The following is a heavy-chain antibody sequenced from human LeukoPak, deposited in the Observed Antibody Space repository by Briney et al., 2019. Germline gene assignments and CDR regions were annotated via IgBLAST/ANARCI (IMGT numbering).Heavy chain of an antibody. V-gene: IGHV3-21*01. D-gene: IGHD3-10*01. CDR2: INPTSTSI. Sequence: SGGSLRLSCVASGLTFSDYSINRVRRAPGKGLEWVSSINPTSTSIYYADAVRGRFTISRDNAKSSLYLQMDSLRAEDTAVYYCVRLRRNSDRSYYYYYYDSWGQGILATVSS. CDR3: VRLRRNSDRSYYYYYYDS. J-gene: IGHJ5*01. CDR1: GLTFSDYS.